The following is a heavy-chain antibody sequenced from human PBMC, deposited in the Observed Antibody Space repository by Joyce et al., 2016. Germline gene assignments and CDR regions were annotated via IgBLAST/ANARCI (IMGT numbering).Heavy chain of an antibody. D-gene: IGHD4-17*01. Sequence: QAQLQQWGAGLLKPSETLSLTCAVYGGSFIDYYWSWIRQPPGKGLEWIGEISPSGSTNYNSSHEGGFSISVDTSKNGFSLKLSCVTAADAAVYYCARTTVTTYYLDYWGQGTLVTVSS. CDR3: ARTTVTTYYLDY. CDR1: GGSFIDYY. J-gene: IGHJ4*02. CDR2: ISPSGST. V-gene: IGHV4-34*01.